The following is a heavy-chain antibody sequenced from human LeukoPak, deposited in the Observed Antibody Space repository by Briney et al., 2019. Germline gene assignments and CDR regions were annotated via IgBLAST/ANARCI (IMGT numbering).Heavy chain of an antibody. D-gene: IGHD6-19*01. CDR3: AKDMMVGSSGWYDY. J-gene: IGHJ4*02. Sequence: GGSLRLSCAASGFTFDDYAMHWVRQAPGKGLEWVSGISWNSGSIGYADSVKGRFTISRDNAKNSLCLQMNSLRAEDTALCYCAKDMMVGSSGWYDYWGQGTLVTVSS. CDR2: ISWNSGSI. V-gene: IGHV3-9*01. CDR1: GFTFDDYA.